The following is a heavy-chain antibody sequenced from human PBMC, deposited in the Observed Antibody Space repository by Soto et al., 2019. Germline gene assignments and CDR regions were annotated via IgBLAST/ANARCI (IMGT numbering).Heavy chain of an antibody. Sequence: VASVKVSCKASGGTFSSYAISWVRQAPGQGLEWMGGIIPIFGTANYAQKFQGRVTITADESTSTAYMELSSLRSEDTAVYYCARSPIVGATTYYDYWGQGTLVTVSS. CDR2: IIPIFGTA. J-gene: IGHJ4*02. V-gene: IGHV1-69*13. D-gene: IGHD1-26*01. CDR3: ARSPIVGATTYYDY. CDR1: GGTFSSYA.